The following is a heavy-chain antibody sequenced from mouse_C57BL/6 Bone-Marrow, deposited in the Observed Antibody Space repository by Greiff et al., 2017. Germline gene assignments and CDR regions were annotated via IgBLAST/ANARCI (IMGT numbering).Heavy chain of an antibody. CDR2: IYPGGGYT. D-gene: IGHD2-10*01. CDR1: GYTFTNYW. J-gene: IGHJ2*01. Sequence: VQLQQSGAELVRPGTSVKMSCKASGYTFTNYWIGWAKQRPGHGLEWIGDIYPGGGYTNYNEKFKGKATLTADKSSSTAYMQFSSLTSEDSAIYYCARMEGAYSYYFDYWGQGTTLTVSS. CDR3: ARMEGAYSYYFDY. V-gene: IGHV1-63*01.